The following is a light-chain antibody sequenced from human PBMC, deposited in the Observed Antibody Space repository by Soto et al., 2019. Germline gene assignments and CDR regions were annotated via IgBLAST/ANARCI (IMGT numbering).Light chain of an antibody. CDR3: QQYDNLPPDT. Sequence: DIQMTQSPSSLSASVGDRVTITCQASQDISNYLNWYQQKPGKAPKLLIYDASNFETGVPSRFSGSGSGTDFTFTISSLQPEVIATYYCQQYDNLPPDTFGGGTKVEIK. V-gene: IGKV1-33*01. CDR2: DAS. J-gene: IGKJ4*01. CDR1: QDISNY.